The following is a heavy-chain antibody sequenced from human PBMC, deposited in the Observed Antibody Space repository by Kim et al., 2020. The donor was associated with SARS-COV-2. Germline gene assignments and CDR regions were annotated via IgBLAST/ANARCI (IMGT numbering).Heavy chain of an antibody. Sequence: SETLSLTCAVYGGSFSGYYWSWIRHPPGKGLEWIGEINHSGSTNYNPSLKSRVTISVDTSKNQFSLKLSSVTAADTAVYYCARGLFQPMVLWFGELLNWFDPWGQGTLVTVSS. CDR1: GGSFSGYY. CDR3: ARGLFQPMVLWFGELLNWFDP. CDR2: INHSGST. V-gene: IGHV4-34*01. J-gene: IGHJ5*02. D-gene: IGHD3-10*01.